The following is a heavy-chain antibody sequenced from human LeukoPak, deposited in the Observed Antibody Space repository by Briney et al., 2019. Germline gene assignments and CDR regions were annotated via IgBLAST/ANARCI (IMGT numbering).Heavy chain of an antibody. Sequence: SETLSLTCAVYGGSFSGYYWSWIRQPPGKGLEWIGEINHSGSTNYNPSLKSRVTISVDTSKNQFSLKLSSVTAADTAVYYCARRRVVPAYFDYWGQGTLVTVSS. CDR1: GGSFSGYY. CDR3: ARRRVVPAYFDY. D-gene: IGHD2-2*01. J-gene: IGHJ4*02. V-gene: IGHV4-34*01. CDR2: INHSGST.